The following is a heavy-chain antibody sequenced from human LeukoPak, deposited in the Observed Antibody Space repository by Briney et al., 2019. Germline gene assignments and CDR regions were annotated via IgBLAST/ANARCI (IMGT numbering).Heavy chain of an antibody. CDR1: GGSISSYY. CDR2: IYYSGST. J-gene: IGHJ6*03. V-gene: IGHV4-59*01. Sequence: SETLSLTCTVSGGSISSYYWSWIRQPPGKGLVWIGYIYYSGSTNYNPSLKSRVTISVDTSKNQFSLKLSSVTAADTAVYYCARVGVNSSGLDYYYYYYYMDVWGKGTTVTVSS. CDR3: ARVGVNSSGLDYYYYYYYMDV. D-gene: IGHD6-19*01.